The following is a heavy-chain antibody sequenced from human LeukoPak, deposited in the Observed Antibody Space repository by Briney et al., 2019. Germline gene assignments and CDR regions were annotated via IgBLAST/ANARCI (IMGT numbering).Heavy chain of an antibody. CDR3: AREGGGFGSIRLENDAFDI. D-gene: IGHD3-10*01. CDR2: INPSGGST. Sequence: ASVKVSCKASGGTFSSYVINLVRQAPGQGLEWMGIINPSGGSTSYAQKFQGRVTMTRDMSTSTVYMELSSLRSEDTAVYYCAREGGGFGSIRLENDAFDIWGQGTMVTVSS. V-gene: IGHV1-46*01. CDR1: GGTFSSYV. J-gene: IGHJ3*02.